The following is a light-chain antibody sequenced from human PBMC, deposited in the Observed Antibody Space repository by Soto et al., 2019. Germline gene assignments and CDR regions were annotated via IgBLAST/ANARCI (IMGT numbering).Light chain of an antibody. J-gene: IGKJ4*01. V-gene: IGKV3-20*01. CDR2: GAS. CDR1: QSVGSSY. CDR3: QQYDSSPLT. Sequence: EIVLTQSPGTLSLSPGERATLSCRASQSVGSSYLAWYQQRPGQAPRLLIYGASSRATGIPDRFGGSGSGTDFTLTISRLEPEDFAVYYCQQYDSSPLTFGGGTKVDIK.